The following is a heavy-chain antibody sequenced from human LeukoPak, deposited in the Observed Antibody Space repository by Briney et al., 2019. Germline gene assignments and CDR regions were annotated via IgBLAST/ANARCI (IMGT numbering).Heavy chain of an antibody. CDR1: GFTFSLFG. Sequence: GGSLRLSCATSGFTFSLFGMHWVRQAPGKGLEWVAFIQYDGSYKFYADSVQGRFSISRDNSKSTLFLQMNSLRPDDTALYYCAKTSDQLLYSKFDFWGQGTLVTVSS. J-gene: IGHJ4*02. CDR2: IQYDGSYK. V-gene: IGHV3-30*02. D-gene: IGHD2-2*02. CDR3: AKTSDQLLYSKFDF.